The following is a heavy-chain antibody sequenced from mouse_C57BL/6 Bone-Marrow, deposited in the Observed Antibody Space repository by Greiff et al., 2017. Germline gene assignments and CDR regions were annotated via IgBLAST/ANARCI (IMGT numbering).Heavy chain of an antibody. CDR3: ARSFITTVVAPYYAMDY. CDR1: GYTFTSYG. V-gene: IGHV1-81*01. CDR2: IYPRSGNT. J-gene: IGHJ4*01. D-gene: IGHD1-1*01. Sequence: VKLMESGAELARPGASVKLSCKASGYTFTSYGISWVKQRTGQGLEWIGEIYPRSGNTYYNEKFKGKATLTADKSSSTAYMELRSLTSEDSAVYFCARSFITTVVAPYYAMDYWGQGTSGTVSS.